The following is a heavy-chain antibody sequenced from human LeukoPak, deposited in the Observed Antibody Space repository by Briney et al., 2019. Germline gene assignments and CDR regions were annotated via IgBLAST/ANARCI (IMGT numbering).Heavy chain of an antibody. J-gene: IGHJ4*02. D-gene: IGHD3-22*01. Sequence: GGSLRLSCAVSGFTFSSSWMHWVRQAPGKGLVWVSHIKTDGSTTAYADSVKGRFTISRDNAKNSLYLQMNSLRAEDTAVYYCATPLDYYDRSDSHQGGDWGQGTLVTVSS. CDR1: GFTFSSSW. V-gene: IGHV3-74*01. CDR2: IKTDGSTT. CDR3: ATPLDYYDRSDSHQGGD.